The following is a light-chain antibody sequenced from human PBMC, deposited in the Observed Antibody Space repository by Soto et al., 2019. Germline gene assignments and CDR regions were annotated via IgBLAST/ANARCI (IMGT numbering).Light chain of an antibody. CDR3: QQYNNWPPFT. J-gene: IGKJ3*01. CDR2: GAS. V-gene: IGKV3-15*01. CDR1: QSVSSN. Sequence: EIVMTQSPATLSVSPGERATLSCRASQSVSSNLAWYQQKPGQAPTLLIYGASTRATGIPARFRGSGSGTEFTLTISSLQSEDFALYYCQQYNNWPPFTFGPGTKVDIK.